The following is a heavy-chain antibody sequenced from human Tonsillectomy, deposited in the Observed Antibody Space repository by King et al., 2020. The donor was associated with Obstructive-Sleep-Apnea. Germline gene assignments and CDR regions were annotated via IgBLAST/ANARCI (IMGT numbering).Heavy chain of an antibody. CDR2: INPNSGGT. D-gene: IGHD5-18*01. CDR3: AIWLSGYFDY. J-gene: IGHJ4*02. Sequence: VQLVESGADVKKPGASVKVSCKASGYTFTDYCIHWVRQAPGQGLEWMGWINPNSGGTNYAQKFQGRVTMTRDTSISTAYMELSRLRSDDTAVYYCAIWLSGYFDYWGQGTLVTVSS. CDR1: GYTFTDYC. V-gene: IGHV1-2*02.